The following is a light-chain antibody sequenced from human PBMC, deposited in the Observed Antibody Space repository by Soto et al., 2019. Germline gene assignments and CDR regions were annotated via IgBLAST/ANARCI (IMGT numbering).Light chain of an antibody. CDR2: EVS. CDR1: SSDVGSYNL. CDR3: CSYAGSSTFWV. V-gene: IGLV2-23*02. Sequence: QSALTQPASVSGSPGQSITISCTGTSSDVGSYNLVSWYQQHPGKAPKLMIYEVSKRPSGVSNRFSGSKSGNTASLTISGLQAEDEADYYCCSYAGSSTFWVFGGGTKL. J-gene: IGLJ3*02.